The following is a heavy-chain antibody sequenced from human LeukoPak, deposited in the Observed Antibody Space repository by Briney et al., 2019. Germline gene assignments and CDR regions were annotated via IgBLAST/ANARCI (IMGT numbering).Heavy chain of an antibody. J-gene: IGHJ3*02. D-gene: IGHD3-22*01. V-gene: IGHV3-74*01. Sequence: GSLPLSCAASGFTFSIYWMSWVRQGPGKGLVCVSRINSHGTSTNYADSVKGRFTVSRDNSKNTLYLQMNSLRVEDTAVYYCASSLVGDGRGYDAFDIWGHGTMVIVSS. CDR1: GFTFSIYW. CDR3: ASSLVGDGRGYDAFDI. CDR2: INSHGTST.